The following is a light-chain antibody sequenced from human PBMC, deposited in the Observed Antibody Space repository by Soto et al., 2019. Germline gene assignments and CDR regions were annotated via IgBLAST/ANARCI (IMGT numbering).Light chain of an antibody. Sequence: EIVLTQSPGTLSLSPGERATLSCRASQSVSSSYLAWYQQKPGQAPRLLIYGASSRATGIPDRFSGSGSGTDFTLTISRLEPEDFAVYYCQQYGRSPGYTFGHGTKLEIK. CDR3: QQYGRSPGYT. CDR1: QSVSSSY. J-gene: IGKJ2*01. CDR2: GAS. V-gene: IGKV3-20*01.